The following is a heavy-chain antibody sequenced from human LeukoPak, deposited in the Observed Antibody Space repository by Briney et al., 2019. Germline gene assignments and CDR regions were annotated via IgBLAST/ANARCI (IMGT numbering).Heavy chain of an antibody. CDR3: ARNPTQGYYYYYYGMDV. CDR1: GFTFSSYG. Sequence: PGRSLRLSCAASGFTFSSYGMHWVRQAPGKGLEWVAVIWYDGSNKYYADSVKGRFTISRDNSKNTLYLQMNSLRAEDTAVYYCARNPTQGYYYYYYGMDVWGQGTTVTVSS. V-gene: IGHV3-33*01. CDR2: IWYDGSNK. J-gene: IGHJ6*02.